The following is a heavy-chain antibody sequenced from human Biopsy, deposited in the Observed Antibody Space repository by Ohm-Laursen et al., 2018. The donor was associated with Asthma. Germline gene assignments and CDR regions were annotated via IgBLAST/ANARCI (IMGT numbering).Heavy chain of an antibody. V-gene: IGHV3-30*18. CDR1: GVSLSSFG. CDR3: AKGRYKWNDGYYGLDV. CDR2: ISYDGSKK. J-gene: IGHJ6*02. Sequence: SLRLSCAASGVSLSSFGMNWVRQAPGKGLEWVAVISYDGSKKEYGDSVKGRFTISRDNAKDTVYLQMNSLRAEDTAVYYCAKGRYKWNDGYYGLDVWGQGTTVVVSS. D-gene: IGHD1-20*01.